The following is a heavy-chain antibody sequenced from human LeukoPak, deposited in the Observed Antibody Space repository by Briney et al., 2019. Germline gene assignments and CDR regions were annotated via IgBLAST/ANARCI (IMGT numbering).Heavy chain of an antibody. Sequence: PGSSLRLSCAASGFTFSDYYMNWIRQAPGKGLESVSYISSSSSYTNYADSVKGRFTISRDNAKNSLYLQMNSLRAEDTAVYYCARAKKGSSHLFDYWGQGTLVTVYS. V-gene: IGHV3-11*05. CDR2: ISSSSSYT. J-gene: IGHJ4*02. D-gene: IGHD6-13*01. CDR1: GFTFSDYY. CDR3: ARAKKGSSHLFDY.